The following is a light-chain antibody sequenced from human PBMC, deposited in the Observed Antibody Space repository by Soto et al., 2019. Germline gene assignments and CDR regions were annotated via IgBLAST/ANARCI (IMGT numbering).Light chain of an antibody. V-gene: IGLV2-11*01. Sequence: QSALTQPRSVSGSPGQSVTISCTGTSSDVGGYNYVSWYQQQPGKAPQLMIYDVSKRPSGVPDRFSGSKSGNTASLTISWLQAEDEADYYCCSYEGSYTLVFGGGTKLTVL. J-gene: IGLJ2*01. CDR2: DVS. CDR3: CSYEGSYTLV. CDR1: SSDVGGYNY.